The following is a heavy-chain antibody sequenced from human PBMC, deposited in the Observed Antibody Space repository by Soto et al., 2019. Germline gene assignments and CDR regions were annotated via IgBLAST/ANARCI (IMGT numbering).Heavy chain of an antibody. D-gene: IGHD3-10*01. J-gene: IGHJ6*02. CDR3: ARGGGLSGLATYYYYGMDV. CDR1: GYTFTSYD. CDR2: MNPNSGNT. Sequence: ASVKVSCKASGYTFTSYDINWVRQATGQGLEWMGWMNPNSGNTGYAQKFQGRVTMTRNTSISTACMELSSLRSEDTAVYYCARGGGLSGLATYYYYGMDVWGQGTTVTVSS. V-gene: IGHV1-8*01.